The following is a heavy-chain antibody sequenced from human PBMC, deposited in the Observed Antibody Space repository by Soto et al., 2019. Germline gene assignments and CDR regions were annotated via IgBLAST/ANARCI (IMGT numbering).Heavy chain of an antibody. CDR1: GYTSTTYA. Sequence: QVQLVQSAAEVKKPGASVKVSCKASGYTSTTYAMHWVRQAPGQRLEWMGWINTGNGNTKYSQKFQGRVTITRDTSARTAYMDLTSLRSEDTAVYYCAIQTYCSSTSCYYYYYYMDVWGKGTTVTVSS. J-gene: IGHJ6*03. D-gene: IGHD2-2*01. V-gene: IGHV1-3*04. CDR3: AIQTYCSSTSCYYYYYYMDV. CDR2: INTGNGNT.